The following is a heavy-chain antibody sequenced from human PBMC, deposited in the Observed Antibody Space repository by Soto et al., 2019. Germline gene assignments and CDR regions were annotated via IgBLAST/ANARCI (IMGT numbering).Heavy chain of an antibody. V-gene: IGHV4-59*01. J-gene: IGHJ4*02. CDR2: IYYSGST. CDR1: GGSISSYY. D-gene: IGHD6-19*01. CDR3: AMRETVAGTSLTFDY. Sequence: SETLSLTCTVSGGSISSYYWSWIRQPPGKGLEWIGYIYYSGSTNYNPSLKSRVTISVDTSKNQFSLKLSSVTAADTAVYYCAMRETVAGTSLTFDYWGQGTLVTVSS.